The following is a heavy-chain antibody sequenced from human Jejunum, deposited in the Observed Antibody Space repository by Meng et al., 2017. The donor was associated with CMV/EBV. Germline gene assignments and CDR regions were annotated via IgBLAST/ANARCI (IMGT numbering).Heavy chain of an antibody. J-gene: IGHJ4*02. CDR3: ARRRWLQFAVFDY. CDR2: MSGSGVDR. Sequence: ASGFTFSDYYMSWIRQVPGKGLEWVSYMSGSGVDRYYADSVKGRFTISRDNAKNSLFLQMNSLRAEDTAVYFCARRRWLQFAVFDYWGQGTLVTVSS. CDR1: GFTFSDYY. D-gene: IGHD5-24*01. V-gene: IGHV3-11*01.